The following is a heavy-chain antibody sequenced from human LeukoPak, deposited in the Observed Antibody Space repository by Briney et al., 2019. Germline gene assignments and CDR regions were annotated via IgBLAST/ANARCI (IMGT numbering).Heavy chain of an antibody. J-gene: IGHJ4*02. CDR3: AKAASLIPVY. CDR2: ISYDGSNK. D-gene: IGHD2-2*02. CDR1: GFTFSSYG. Sequence: GGSLRLSCAAFGFTFSSYGMHWVRQAPGKGLEWVAVISYDGSNKYYADSVKGRFTISRDNSKNTLYLQMNSLRAEDTAVYYCAKAASLIPVYWGQGTLVTVSS. V-gene: IGHV3-30*18.